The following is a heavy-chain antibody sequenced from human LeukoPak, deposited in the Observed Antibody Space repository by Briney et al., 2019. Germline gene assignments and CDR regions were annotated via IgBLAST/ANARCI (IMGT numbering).Heavy chain of an antibody. J-gene: IGHJ4*02. Sequence: GSLRLSCSASGVTFSSYSMNWVRQDPGKGLEWVSSISSSSSYIYYADSVKCQFTISRDNAKNSLYLQMNSLRAEDTAVYYCARGSSSSLYDYWGQGTLVTVSS. CDR2: ISSSSSYI. D-gene: IGHD6-13*01. V-gene: IGHV3-21*01. CDR3: ARGSSSSLYDY. CDR1: GVTFSSYS.